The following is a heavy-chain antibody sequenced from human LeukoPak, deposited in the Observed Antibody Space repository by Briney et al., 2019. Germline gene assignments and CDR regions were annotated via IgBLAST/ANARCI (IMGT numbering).Heavy chain of an antibody. CDR1: GGSISSSSYY. Sequence: SETLSLTCTVSGGSISSSSYYWGWIRQPPGKGLEWIGSIYYSGSTYYNPSLKSRVTISVDTSKNQFSLKLSSVTAADTAVYYCARHAKGRGFDPWGQGTLVTVFS. CDR3: ARHAKGRGFDP. CDR2: IYYSGST. V-gene: IGHV4-39*01. J-gene: IGHJ5*02. D-gene: IGHD3-10*01.